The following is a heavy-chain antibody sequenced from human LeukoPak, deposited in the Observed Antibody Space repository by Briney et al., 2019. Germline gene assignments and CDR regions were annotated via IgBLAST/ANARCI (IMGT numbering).Heavy chain of an antibody. CDR2: INPNSGGT. CDR3: AMLDTAMGTDY. D-gene: IGHD5-18*01. Sequence: ASVKVSCTASGYTFTGYYMHWVRQAPGQGLEWMGWINPNSGGTNYAQKFQGWVTMTRDTSISTAYMELSRLRSDDTAVYYCAMLDTAMGTDYWGQGTLVTVSS. J-gene: IGHJ4*02. CDR1: GYTFTGYY. V-gene: IGHV1-2*04.